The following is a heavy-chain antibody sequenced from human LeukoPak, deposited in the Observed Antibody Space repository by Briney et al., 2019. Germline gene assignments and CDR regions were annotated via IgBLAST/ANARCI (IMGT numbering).Heavy chain of an antibody. CDR1: GFTFSSYS. CDR3: ARGYVLGGY. D-gene: IGHD3-10*02. J-gene: IGHJ4*02. V-gene: IGHV4-34*01. Sequence: GSLRLSCAASGFTFSSYSMNWVRQPPGKWLEWIGEINHSGSTNYNPSLKSRVTISVDTSKNQFSLKLSSVTAADTAVYYCARGYVLGGYWGQGTLVTVSS. CDR2: INHSGST.